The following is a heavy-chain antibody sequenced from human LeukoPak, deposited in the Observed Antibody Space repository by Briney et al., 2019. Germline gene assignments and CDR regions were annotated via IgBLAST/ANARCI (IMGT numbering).Heavy chain of an antibody. CDR1: GGSINNYY. CDR3: ARFSATPLTKGYYFYMDV. CDR2: IYYSGTT. J-gene: IGHJ6*03. Sequence: SETLSLTCTVSGGSINNYYWSWIRRPPGKGLEYIGHIYYSGTTDYSPSLKSRVTISVDTSRNQFSLKLTSVTAADTAVYYCARFSATPLTKGYYFYMDVWGKGTTVTVSS. V-gene: IGHV4-59*01. D-gene: IGHD1-14*01.